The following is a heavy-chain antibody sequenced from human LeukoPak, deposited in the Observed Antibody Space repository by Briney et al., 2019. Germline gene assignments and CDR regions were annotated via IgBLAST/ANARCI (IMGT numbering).Heavy chain of an antibody. Sequence: SETLSLTCSVSGGSISSSSNYWGWIRQPPGKGLEWIGSIYNGGSTYYNPSLKSRVTISVDTSNNQFSLRLSSVTAADTAVYYCATTTIRLGFWGQGTLVTVSS. D-gene: IGHD1-26*01. CDR3: ATTTIRLGF. J-gene: IGHJ4*02. CDR2: IYNGGST. CDR1: GGSISSSSNY. V-gene: IGHV4-39*07.